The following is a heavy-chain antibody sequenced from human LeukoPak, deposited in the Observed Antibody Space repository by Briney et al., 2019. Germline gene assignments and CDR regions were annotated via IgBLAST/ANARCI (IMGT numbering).Heavy chain of an antibody. CDR2: ISSSSSYI. V-gene: IGHV3-21*01. CDR1: GFTFSSYS. CDR3: ARSGLDAFDI. J-gene: IGHJ3*02. D-gene: IGHD3/OR15-3a*01. Sequence: GGSLRLSCAASGFTFSSYSMNWVRQAPGKGLEWVSSISSSSSYIYYADSVKGRFSISRDNAKNSLYLQMNSLRAEDTAVYYCARSGLDAFDIWGQGTMVTVSS.